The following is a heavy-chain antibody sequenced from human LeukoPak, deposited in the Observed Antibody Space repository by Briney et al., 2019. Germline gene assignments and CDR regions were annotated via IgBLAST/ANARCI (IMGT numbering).Heavy chain of an antibody. CDR1: GYTFTGYY. D-gene: IGHD6-6*01. CDR3: ARDYSSSSAYYYYYYMDV. CDR2: INPNSGGT. J-gene: IGHJ6*03. V-gene: IGHV1-2*02. Sequence: ASVKVFCKASGYTFTGYYMHWVRQAPGQGLEWMGWINPNSGGTNYAQKFQGRVTMTRDTSISTAYMELSRLRSDDTAVYYCARDYSSSSAYYYYYYMDVWGKGTTVTVSS.